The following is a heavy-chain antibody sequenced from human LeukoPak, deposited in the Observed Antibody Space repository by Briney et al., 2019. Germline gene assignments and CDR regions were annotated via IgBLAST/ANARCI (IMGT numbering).Heavy chain of an antibody. CDR3: ARIFPYYGSGFTFDY. D-gene: IGHD3-10*01. J-gene: IGHJ4*02. V-gene: IGHV4-31*03. Sequence: SQTLSLTCTVSGGSISSGGYYWGWIRQHPGKGLEWIGYIYYSGSTYYNPSLKSRVTISVDTSKNQFSLKLSSVTAADTAVYYCARIFPYYGSGFTFDYWGQGTLVTVSS. CDR2: IYYSGST. CDR1: GGSISSGGYY.